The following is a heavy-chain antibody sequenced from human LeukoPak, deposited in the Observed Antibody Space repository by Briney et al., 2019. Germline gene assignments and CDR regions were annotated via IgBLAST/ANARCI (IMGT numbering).Heavy chain of an antibody. CDR1: GGSISSYY. CDR3: ARRDYGVQFDY. V-gene: IGHV4-59*08. Sequence: SETLSLTCTVSGGSISSYYWSWIRQPPGKGLEWIGYIYYSGSTNYNPSLKSRVTISVDTSKNQFSLKLSSVTATDTAVYYCARRDYGVQFDYWGQGTLVTVSS. CDR2: IYYSGST. D-gene: IGHD4-17*01. J-gene: IGHJ4*02.